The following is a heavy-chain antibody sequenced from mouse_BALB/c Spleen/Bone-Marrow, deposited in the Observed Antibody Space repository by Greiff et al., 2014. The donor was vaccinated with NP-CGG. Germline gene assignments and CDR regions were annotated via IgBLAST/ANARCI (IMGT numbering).Heavy chain of an antibody. D-gene: IGHD1-1*01. CDR3: AKPFTTVIATVFAY. CDR1: GFSISGYG. J-gene: IGHJ3*01. CDR2: IGVGGTYT. Sequence: DVQLQEPGGDLVKPGGSLKLSCAASGFSISGYGMSWVRQTPDKRLEWVATIGVGGTYTYYPDSVKGRFTISKDNAKNTLYLRMSSLKCEETVMYYCAKPFTTVIATVFAYWGQGTLVTVSA. V-gene: IGHV5-6*01.